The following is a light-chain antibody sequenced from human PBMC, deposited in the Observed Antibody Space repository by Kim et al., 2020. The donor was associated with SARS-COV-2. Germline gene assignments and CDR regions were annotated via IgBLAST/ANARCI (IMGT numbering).Light chain of an antibody. Sequence: EIVMTQSPATLSVSPGETATLSCRASQGIGSNLAWYQQSPGQAPRLLISGASTRATGFPAGFSGSGSGTEFTLTISSLQSEDFAVYYCQQYNNWPLTFGGGTKVDIK. CDR2: GAS. CDR3: QQYNNWPLT. V-gene: IGKV3-15*01. CDR1: QGIGSN. J-gene: IGKJ4*01.